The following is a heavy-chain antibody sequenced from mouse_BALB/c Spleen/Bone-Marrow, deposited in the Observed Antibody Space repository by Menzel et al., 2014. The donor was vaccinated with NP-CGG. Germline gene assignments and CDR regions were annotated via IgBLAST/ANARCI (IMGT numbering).Heavy chain of an antibody. V-gene: IGHV7-3*02. CDR2: IRNKANGHTT. CDR1: GVTFTDYY. J-gene: IGHJ1*01. CDR3: ARDINDGYYWYFDV. Sequence: EVHLVESGGGLVQPGGSLRLSCATSGVTFTDYYISWVRQPPGKALEWLGFIRNKANGHTTEYSASVKGRFTISRDNSQSILYLQMNTLRAEDSATYYCARDINDGYYWYFDVWGAGTTVTVSS. D-gene: IGHD2-3*01.